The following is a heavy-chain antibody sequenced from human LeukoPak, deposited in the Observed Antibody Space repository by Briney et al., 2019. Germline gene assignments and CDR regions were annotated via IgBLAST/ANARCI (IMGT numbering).Heavy chain of an antibody. Sequence: SETLSLTCAVYGGSFSGYYWSWIRQPPGKGLEWIGEINHSGSTNYNPSLKSRVTISVDTSKNQFSLKLSSVTAADTAVYYCARDPIPERRSGSYYRRFDYWGQGTLVTVSS. J-gene: IGHJ4*02. CDR2: INHSGST. V-gene: IGHV4-34*01. CDR1: GGSFSGYY. D-gene: IGHD1-26*01. CDR3: ARDPIPERRSGSYYRRFDY.